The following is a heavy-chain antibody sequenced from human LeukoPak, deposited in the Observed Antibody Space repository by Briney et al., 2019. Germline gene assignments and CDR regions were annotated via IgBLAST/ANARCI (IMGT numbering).Heavy chain of an antibody. J-gene: IGHJ4*02. CDR2: ISTSGGST. CDR3: AKDLGYGDGLWASPFDY. CDR1: GFTLGSYA. D-gene: IGHD4-17*01. Sequence: PGGSLRLSCSASGFTLGSYAMHWVRQAPGKGLEYVSAISTSGGSTYYADSVKGRFTISRDNSKNTLYLQMSSLRAEDTAVYYCAKDLGYGDGLWASPFDYWGQGTLVTVSS. V-gene: IGHV3-64D*06.